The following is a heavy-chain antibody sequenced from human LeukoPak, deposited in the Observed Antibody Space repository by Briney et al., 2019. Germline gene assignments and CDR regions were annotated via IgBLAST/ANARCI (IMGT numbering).Heavy chain of an antibody. CDR1: GASISSGTYS. V-gene: IGHV4-30-2*01. CDR2: ICHTGST. D-gene: IGHD3-10*01. CDR3: ARGDGSGSGRWFDP. J-gene: IGHJ5*02. Sequence: SETLSLTCTVSGASISSGTYSWSWIRQPPGEGLEWIGYICHTGSTYYNPSLKGRVTISVDRSKNQFSLNLNFVTAADTALYYCARGDGSGSGRWFDPWGQGTLITVSS.